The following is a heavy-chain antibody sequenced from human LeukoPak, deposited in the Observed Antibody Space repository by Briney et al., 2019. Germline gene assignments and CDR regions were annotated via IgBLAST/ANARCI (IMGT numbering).Heavy chain of an antibody. V-gene: IGHV3-30*18. J-gene: IGHJ3*02. CDR2: ISFDGSKK. CDR1: GFTFSSYG. Sequence: PGRSLRLSCAASGFTFSSYGTHWVRQAPGKGLEWVAVISFDGSKKYYADSVKGRFTISRDSSKNTLYLQMNSLRAEDTAVYYCAKDYLIVVAGGDAFDIWGQGTMVTVSS. CDR3: AKDYLIVVAGGDAFDI. D-gene: IGHD2-21*01.